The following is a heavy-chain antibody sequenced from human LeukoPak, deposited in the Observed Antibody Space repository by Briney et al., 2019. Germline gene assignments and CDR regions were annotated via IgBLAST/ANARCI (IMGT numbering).Heavy chain of an antibody. CDR3: AREWWQLILGYYYYYMDV. Sequence: GGFLRLSCAASGFTVSSNYMTWVRQAPGKGLEWVSVIYSGGSTYYADSVEGRFTISRDNSNNTLYLQMNSLRAEDTAVYYCAREWWQLILGYYYYYMDVWGKGTTVTVSS. CDR1: GFTVSSNY. CDR2: IYSGGST. V-gene: IGHV3-66*02. D-gene: IGHD2-15*01. J-gene: IGHJ6*03.